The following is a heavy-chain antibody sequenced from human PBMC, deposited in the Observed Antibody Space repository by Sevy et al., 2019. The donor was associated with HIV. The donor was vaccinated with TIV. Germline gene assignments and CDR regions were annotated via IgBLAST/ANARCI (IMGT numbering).Heavy chain of an antibody. CDR1: GDSISSGNHW. CDR3: ARDGIRRDYYHGMDV. Sequence: SETLSLTCTVSGDSISSGNHWWSWIRQPAGKGLEWIGRIYTSGRTIYNPVLRSRVTMSVDTSTNQFFLNLNSVTAADTAVYYCARDGIRRDYYHGMDVXGQGTTVTVSS. D-gene: IGHD1-26*01. CDR2: IYTSGRT. J-gene: IGHJ6*02. V-gene: IGHV4-61*02.